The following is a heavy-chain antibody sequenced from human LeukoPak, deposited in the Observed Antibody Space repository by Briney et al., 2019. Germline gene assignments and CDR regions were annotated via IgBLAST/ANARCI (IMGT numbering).Heavy chain of an antibody. CDR3: ARAVGEGPLYDTSGYFYGGGSLDI. Sequence: ASVKVSCKASGYTFINYYMHWVRQAPGQGLEWMGMINPSGGSTIYAQKFQGRVTMTRDTSTSTVYMALSSLRSEDTAVYHYARAVGEGPLYDTSGYFYGGGSLDIWGQGTTVTVSS. D-gene: IGHD3-22*01. J-gene: IGHJ3*02. CDR2: INPSGGST. V-gene: IGHV1-46*01. CDR1: GYTFINYY.